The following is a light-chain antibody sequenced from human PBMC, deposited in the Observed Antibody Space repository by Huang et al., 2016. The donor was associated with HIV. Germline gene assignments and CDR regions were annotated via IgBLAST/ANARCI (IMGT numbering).Light chain of an antibody. V-gene: IGKV3-15*01. Sequence: EIVMTQSPATLSVSPGERATLSCRASQSVSSNLAWYQLKPGQAPRLLICGASTSATVIPARFSASGSGTEFALSISSLQSEDFALYYCQQYSNWPTFGPGTKVDIK. CDR3: QQYSNWPT. J-gene: IGKJ3*01. CDR1: QSVSSN. CDR2: GAS.